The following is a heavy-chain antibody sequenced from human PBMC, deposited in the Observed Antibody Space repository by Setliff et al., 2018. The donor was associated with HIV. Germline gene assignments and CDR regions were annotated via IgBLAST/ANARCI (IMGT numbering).Heavy chain of an antibody. CDR1: GGSINNYC. D-gene: IGHD3-10*01. CDR3: ARRIDDSGSFPDKNWFDT. V-gene: IGHV4-4*09. Sequence: LTCTVSGGSINNYCWNWIRQPPGRGLEWIGFIFASGTTKYNPSLQSRVTMSIDTSKNQFSLKLTSVTAADTAVYYCARRIDDSGSFPDKNWFDTWGQGSLVTVSS. CDR2: IFASGTT. J-gene: IGHJ5*02.